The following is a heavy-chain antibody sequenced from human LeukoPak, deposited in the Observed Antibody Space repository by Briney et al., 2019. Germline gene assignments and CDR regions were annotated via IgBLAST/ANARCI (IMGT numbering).Heavy chain of an antibody. CDR3: ARSYSSSWYVIDY. CDR1: GFTFSSYS. Sequence: GGTLRLSCAASGFTFSSYSMNWVRQAPGKGLEWVSYISSSSSTIYYADSVKGRFTISRDNAKNSLYLQMSSLRDEDTAVYYCARSYSSSWYVIDYWGQGTLVTVSS. V-gene: IGHV3-48*02. J-gene: IGHJ4*02. CDR2: ISSSSSTI. D-gene: IGHD6-13*01.